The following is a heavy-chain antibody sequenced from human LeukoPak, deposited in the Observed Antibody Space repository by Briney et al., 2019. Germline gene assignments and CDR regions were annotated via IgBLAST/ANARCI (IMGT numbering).Heavy chain of an antibody. CDR1: EFTFSHFA. CDR3: TRDAYNFNDFDY. CDR2: VSSHGNDG. J-gene: IGHJ4*02. V-gene: IGHV3-30*01. Sequence: PGGSLRLSCAVSEFTFSHFAMHWVRQAPGKGLVWVAVVSSHGNDGYYADSVKGRFTISRDNSKNTLYLQIDSLRAEDTAIYYCTRDAYNFNDFDYWGQGTLVTVSS. D-gene: IGHD5-24*01.